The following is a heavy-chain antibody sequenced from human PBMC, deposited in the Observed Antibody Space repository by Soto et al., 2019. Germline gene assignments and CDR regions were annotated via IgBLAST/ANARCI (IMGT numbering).Heavy chain of an antibody. CDR2: ISSSSSTI. CDR3: SSVFPYYDIMTGYYYYSMDF. D-gene: IGHD3-9*01. J-gene: IGHJ6*03. V-gene: IGHV3-48*01. CDR1: GFTFSSYS. Sequence: PGGSLRLSCAASGFTFSSYSMNWVRQAPGKGLEWVSYISSSSSTIYYADSVKGRFTISRDNAKNSLYLQMNSLRAEDTAVYYCSSVFPYYDIMTGYYYYSMDFWGKGTTVTVSS.